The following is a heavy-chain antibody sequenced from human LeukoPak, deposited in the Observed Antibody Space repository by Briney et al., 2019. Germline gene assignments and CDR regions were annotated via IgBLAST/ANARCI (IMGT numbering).Heavy chain of an antibody. CDR2: IYPGDSDT. CDR3: ASPGGSSGWNYDAFDI. V-gene: IGHV5-51*01. CDR1: GYSFTSYW. Sequence: GESLKISCKGSGYSFTSYWIGWVRQMPGKGLEWMGIIYPGDSDTRYSPSFQGQVTISADKSISTAYLQWSSLKASDTAMYYCASPGGSSGWNYDAFDIWGPGTMVTVSS. J-gene: IGHJ3*02. D-gene: IGHD6-19*01.